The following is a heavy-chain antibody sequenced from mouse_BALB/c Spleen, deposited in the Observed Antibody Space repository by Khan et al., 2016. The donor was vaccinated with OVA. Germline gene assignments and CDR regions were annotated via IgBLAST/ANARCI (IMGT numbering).Heavy chain of an antibody. D-gene: IGHD2-1*01. J-gene: IGHJ4*01. CDR3: ARENYYGNSDYAMDY. CDR1: GYTFTSYW. Sequence: DLVKPGASVKLSCKASGYTFTSYWINWIKQRPGQGLECIGRIAPGSGSTYYNEIFKGEATLTVATSSSTAYIQISSLSSEDSAVYCCARENYYGNSDYAMDYWGQGTSVTVSS. V-gene: IGHV1S41*01. CDR2: IAPGSGST.